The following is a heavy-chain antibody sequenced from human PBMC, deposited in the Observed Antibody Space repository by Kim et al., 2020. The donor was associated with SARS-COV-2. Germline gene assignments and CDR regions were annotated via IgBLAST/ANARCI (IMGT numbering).Heavy chain of an antibody. CDR2: IYYGGST. CDR3: ARGGGDGDDVFDY. J-gene: IGHJ4*02. CDR1: GGTISSYY. V-gene: IGHV4-59*01. D-gene: IGHD2-21*02. Sequence: SETLSLTCTVSGGTISSYYLSWIRQPPGKGLDWIGYIYYGGSTNYKPSLMSRVTISVDTNKNQFSLMLNTVTTADTAVFYFARGGGDGDDVFDYWGQGTLVTVSS.